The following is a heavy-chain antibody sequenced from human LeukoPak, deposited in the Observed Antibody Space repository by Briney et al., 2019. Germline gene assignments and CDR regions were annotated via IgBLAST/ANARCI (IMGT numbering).Heavy chain of an antibody. CDR3: ARVRNTYFDILTDGRYLQH. Sequence: GGSLRLSCATSGFTFNTYVMHWVRQAPGKGLEWVAAISFDGSNQFYADSVKGRSAISRDNSKTTLYLQTNSLRPEDTAVYYCARVRNTYFDILTDGRYLQHWGQGTQVTVSS. CDR1: GFTFNTYV. V-gene: IGHV3-30*09. CDR2: ISFDGSNQ. D-gene: IGHD3-9*01. J-gene: IGHJ1*01.